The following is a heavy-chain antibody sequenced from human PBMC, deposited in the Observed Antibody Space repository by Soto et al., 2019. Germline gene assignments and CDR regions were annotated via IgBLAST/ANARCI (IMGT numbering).Heavy chain of an antibody. CDR1: GGTFSTHA. CDR3: ARDTETLGPRANDALDI. CDR2: IIPTLGTP. J-gene: IGHJ3*02. D-gene: IGHD3-3*02. Sequence: QVQLVQSGAEVKKPGSSVKVSCKASGGTFSTHAISWVRQAPGQGLEWLGGIIPTLGTPNYAQKFQGRVTVTADEYTSTAYMELSRLTSEDTAMYYCARDTETLGPRANDALDIWGQGTMVTVSS. V-gene: IGHV1-69*01.